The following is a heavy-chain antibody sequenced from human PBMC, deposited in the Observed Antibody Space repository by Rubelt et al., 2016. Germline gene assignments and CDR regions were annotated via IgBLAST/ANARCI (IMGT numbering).Heavy chain of an antibody. Sequence: GSYAQKFQGRVTITADKSTSTAYMELSSLRSEDTAVYYCATRHSGSYYVDYYYGMDVWGQGTTVTVSS. CDR2: G. D-gene: IGHD1-26*01. V-gene: IGHV1-69*02. J-gene: IGHJ6*02. CDR3: ATRHSGSYYVDYYYGMDV.